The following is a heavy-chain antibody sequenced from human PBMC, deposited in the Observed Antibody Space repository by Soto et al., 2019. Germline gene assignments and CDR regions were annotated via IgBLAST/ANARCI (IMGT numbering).Heavy chain of an antibody. Sequence: GASVKVSCKASGGTFSSYAISWVRQAPGQGLEWMGGIIPIFGTANYAQKFQGRVTITADESTSTAYMELSSLRSEDTAVYYCARDRGITGTSVFYYWGQGTLVTVSS. CDR1: GGTFSSYA. CDR3: ARDRGITGTSVFYY. D-gene: IGHD1-20*01. J-gene: IGHJ4*02. V-gene: IGHV1-69*13. CDR2: IIPIFGTA.